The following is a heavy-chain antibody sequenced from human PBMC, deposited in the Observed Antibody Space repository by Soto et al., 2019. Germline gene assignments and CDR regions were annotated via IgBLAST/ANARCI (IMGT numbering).Heavy chain of an antibody. J-gene: IGHJ4*02. CDR3: ALLPITFGGVIVLDY. CDR2: ISGSGGST. D-gene: IGHD3-16*02. Sequence: HPGGSLRLSCAASGFTFSSYAMSWVRQAPGKGLEWVSAISGSGGSTYYADSVKGRFTISRDNSKNTLYLQMNSLRAEDTALYYCALLPITFGGVIVLDYWGQGTLVTVSS. CDR1: GFTFSSYA. V-gene: IGHV3-23*01.